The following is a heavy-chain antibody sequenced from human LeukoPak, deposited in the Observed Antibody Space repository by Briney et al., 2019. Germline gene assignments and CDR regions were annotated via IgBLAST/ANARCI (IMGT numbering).Heavy chain of an antibody. CDR3: ANVWGSYRYNYYGMDV. D-gene: IGHD3-16*02. CDR1: GGSFSDYY. J-gene: IGHJ6*02. Sequence: SETLSLTCAVYGGSFSDYYWSWIRQPPGKGLEWIGEINHSGSTNYNPSLKSRVTISIDTSKNQFSLKLSSVTAADTAVYYCANVWGSYRYNYYGMDVRGQGTTVTVSS. V-gene: IGHV4-34*01. CDR2: INHSGST.